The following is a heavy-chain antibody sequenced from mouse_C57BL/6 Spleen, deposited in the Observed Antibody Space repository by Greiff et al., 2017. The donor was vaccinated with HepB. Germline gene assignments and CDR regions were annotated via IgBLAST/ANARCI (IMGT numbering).Heavy chain of an antibody. CDR1: GFNIKDDY. V-gene: IGHV14-4*01. CDR3: TTLGITTVVAPDY. D-gene: IGHD1-1*01. CDR2: IDPENGDT. J-gene: IGHJ2*01. Sequence: EVQLVESGAELVRPGASVKLSCTASGFNIKDDYMHWVKQRPEQGLEWIGWIDPENGDTEYASKFQGKATITADTSSNTAYLQLSSLTSEDTAVYYCTTLGITTVVAPDYWGQGTTLTVSS.